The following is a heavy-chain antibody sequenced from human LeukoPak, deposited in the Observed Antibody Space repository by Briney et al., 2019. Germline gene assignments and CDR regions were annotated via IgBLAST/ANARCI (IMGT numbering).Heavy chain of an antibody. CDR1: GFTFKLYW. J-gene: IGHJ4*02. CDR2: INDDGSDT. D-gene: IGHD6-13*01. V-gene: IGHV3-74*01. CDR3: AKGPIAAAGLNPFDY. Sequence: GGSLRLSCAASGFTFKLYWMHWVRQVPGKRPVWVSRINDDGSDTIYADSVRGQFTISRDNSKNTLYLQMNSLRAEDTAVYYCAKGPIAAAGLNPFDYWGQGTLVTVSS.